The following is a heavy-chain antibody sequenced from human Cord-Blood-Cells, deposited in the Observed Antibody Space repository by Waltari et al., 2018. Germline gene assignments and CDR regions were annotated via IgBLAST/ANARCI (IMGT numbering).Heavy chain of an antibody. V-gene: IGHV1-2*02. D-gene: IGHD1-26*01. CDR3: ARGPRSKVGATDY. Sequence: QVQLVQSGAEVKKPGASVKVSCKASGYTFTGYYMHWVRQAPGQGLEWMGWINPNSGGTKYAQKCQGRVTMTRDTSISTAYMELSRLRSDDTAVYYCARGPRSKVGATDYWGQGTLVTVSS. CDR1: GYTFTGYY. CDR2: INPNSGGT. J-gene: IGHJ4*02.